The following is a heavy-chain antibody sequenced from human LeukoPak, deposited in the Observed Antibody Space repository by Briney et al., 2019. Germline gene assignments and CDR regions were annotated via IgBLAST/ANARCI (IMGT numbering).Heavy chain of an antibody. CDR2: IYYSGST. CDR3: ARHVGAYSSMDV. Sequence: SETLSLTCTVSGGSINSYYWSWIRQPPGKGLEWIGFIYYSGSTNYNPSPKSRVTISLDTSKNQFSLKLSSVTPADTAVYYCARHVGAYSSMDVWGQGTTVTVS. D-gene: IGHD3-16*01. J-gene: IGHJ6*03. CDR1: GGSINSYY. V-gene: IGHV4-59*01.